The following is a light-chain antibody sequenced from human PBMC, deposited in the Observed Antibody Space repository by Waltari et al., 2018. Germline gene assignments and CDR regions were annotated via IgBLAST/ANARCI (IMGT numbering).Light chain of an antibody. J-gene: IGKJ1*01. V-gene: IGKV1-39*01. CDR1: QTIIKS. CDR3: QQYMTNSWT. Sequence: DIQMTQSPSSLSASVGDRVTITCRANQTIIKSLNWYQQSPGKPPKLLIYAASTLQTGVPSRFSGSGSGTDFTLTITTLQPEDFATYYCQQYMTNSWTFGQGTRVEVK. CDR2: AAS.